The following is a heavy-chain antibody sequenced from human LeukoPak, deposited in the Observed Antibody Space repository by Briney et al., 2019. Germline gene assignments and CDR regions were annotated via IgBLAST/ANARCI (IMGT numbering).Heavy chain of an antibody. CDR1: GFTFSSYG. CDR3: ARGTTHPPYYYYGMDV. V-gene: IGHV3-33*01. Sequence: GGSLRLSCAASGFTFSSYGMHWVRQAPGKGLEWVAVIWYDGSNKYYADSVKGRFTISRDNSKNTLYLQMNSLRAEDTAVYYCARGTTHPPYYYYGMDVWGQGTTVTVSS. D-gene: IGHD4-17*01. J-gene: IGHJ6*02. CDR2: IWYDGSNK.